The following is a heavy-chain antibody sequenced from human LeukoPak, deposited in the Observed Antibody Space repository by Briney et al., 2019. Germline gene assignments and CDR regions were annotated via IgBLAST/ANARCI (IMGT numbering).Heavy chain of an antibody. Sequence: SETLSLTCTVSGGSISGYSWHWIRQPPGKGLERIGFIYYSGNTNYNPSLKSRVTMLVDTSKNQFSLKPTSVTAADTAVYYCARLDILTGSPFDYWGQGTLVTVSS. CDR2: IYYSGNT. CDR1: GGSISGYS. D-gene: IGHD3-9*01. V-gene: IGHV4-59*08. CDR3: ARLDILTGSPFDY. J-gene: IGHJ4*02.